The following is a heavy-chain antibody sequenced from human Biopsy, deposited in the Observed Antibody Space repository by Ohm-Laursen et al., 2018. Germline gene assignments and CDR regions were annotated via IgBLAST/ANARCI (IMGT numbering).Heavy chain of an antibody. CDR2: ISASSSYI. D-gene: IGHD3-10*01. J-gene: IGHJ5*01. Sequence: SLRLSCAAPGVTLSDYGMNWVRQAPGKGLEWVSSISASSSYIYYADSVKGRFTVSRDNTKNTLYLQMNSLRAADTAIYFCATELLPPGVGGPWLDSWGQGTPVTVSS. CDR3: ATELLPPGVGGPWLDS. CDR1: GVTLSDYG. V-gene: IGHV3-21*06.